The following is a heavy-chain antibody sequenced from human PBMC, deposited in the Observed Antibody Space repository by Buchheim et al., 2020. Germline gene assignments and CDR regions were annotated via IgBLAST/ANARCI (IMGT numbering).Heavy chain of an antibody. CDR2: ISHSGSA. Sequence: QVQLQQWGAGLLKPSDTLSLTCAVSNGPFNGYYWSWLRQSPGSGPEWIGEISHSGSATYNPSLKSRVTISVAPSKSTFSLKLTSVTAADTGVYYCARLVGAVFNHYYFGMDLWAQGTT. CDR1: NGPFNGYY. D-gene: IGHD2-15*01. CDR3: ARLVGAVFNHYYFGMDL. J-gene: IGHJ6*02. V-gene: IGHV4-34*01.